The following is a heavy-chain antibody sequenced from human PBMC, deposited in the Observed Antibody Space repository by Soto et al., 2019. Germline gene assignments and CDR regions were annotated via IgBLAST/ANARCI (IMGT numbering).Heavy chain of an antibody. CDR3: ARRYSGYDTNWFDP. CDR1: VGSISIGGYS. Sequence: TSETLSVTCAFSVGSISIGGYSWSWIRQPPGKGLEWIGYIYHSGSTYYNPSLKSRVTISVDRSKNQFSLKLSSVTAAETAVYYCARRYSGYDTNWFDPWGQGTMVTVSS. D-gene: IGHD5-12*01. V-gene: IGHV4-30-2*01. CDR2: IYHSGST. J-gene: IGHJ5*02.